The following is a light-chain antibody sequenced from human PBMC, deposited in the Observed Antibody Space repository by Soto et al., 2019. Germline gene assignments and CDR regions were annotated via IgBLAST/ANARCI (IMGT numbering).Light chain of an antibody. Sequence: EIVLTQSPGTLSLSPGERATLSYRASQSVRDSHLAWYQQKPGQAPSLLIYETSSRATGIPDRFRGSGSGTEFALTITRVEPEDVAMYFCQQYGSSPGTFGQGTKVEI. CDR2: ETS. J-gene: IGKJ1*01. CDR1: QSVRDSH. V-gene: IGKV3-20*01. CDR3: QQYGSSPGT.